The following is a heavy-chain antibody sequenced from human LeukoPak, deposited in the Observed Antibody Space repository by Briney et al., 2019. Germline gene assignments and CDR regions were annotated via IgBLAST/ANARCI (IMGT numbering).Heavy chain of an antibody. CDR2: IYTSGST. J-gene: IGHJ5*02. D-gene: IGHD1-26*01. V-gene: IGHV4-61*02. CDR1: GGSISSGSYY. Sequence: SETLSLTCTVSGGSISSGSYYWSWIRQPAGKGLEWIGRIYTSGSTNYNPSLKSRVTISVDTSKNQFSLKLSSVTAADTAVYYCARTGSYSDNWFDPWGQGTLVTVSS. CDR3: ARTGSYSDNWFDP.